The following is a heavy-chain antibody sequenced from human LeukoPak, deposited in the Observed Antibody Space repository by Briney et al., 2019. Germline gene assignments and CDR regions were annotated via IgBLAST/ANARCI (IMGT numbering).Heavy chain of an antibody. CDR1: GYTFATSS. CDR3: ARVRDSNNWWGAFDI. D-gene: IGHD6-13*01. Sequence: ASVKVSCKASGYTFATSSISWVRQAPGQRPEWMGWISPNNGNTQYAQNVQGRVTMTTDTSTSTAYMELKTLRSDDTVVYYCARVRDSNNWWGAFDIWGQGTMVTVSS. J-gene: IGHJ3*02. V-gene: IGHV1-18*04. CDR2: ISPNNGNT.